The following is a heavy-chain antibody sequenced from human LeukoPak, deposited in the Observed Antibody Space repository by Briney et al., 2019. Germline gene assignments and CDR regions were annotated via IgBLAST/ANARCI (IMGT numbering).Heavy chain of an antibody. CDR3: ARDALGSPLLI. Sequence: SETLSLTCTVSGGSISSGGYYWSWIRQHPGKGLEWIGYIYYSGSTYYNPSLKSRVTISVDTSKNQFSLKLSSVTAADTAVYYCARDALGSPLLIWGQGALVTVSS. J-gene: IGHJ4*02. V-gene: IGHV4-31*03. CDR1: GGSISSGGYY. D-gene: IGHD1-26*01. CDR2: IYYSGST.